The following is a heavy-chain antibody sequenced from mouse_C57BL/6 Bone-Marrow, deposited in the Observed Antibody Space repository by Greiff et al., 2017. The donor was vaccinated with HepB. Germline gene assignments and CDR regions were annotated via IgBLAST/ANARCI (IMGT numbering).Heavy chain of an antibody. D-gene: IGHD1-1*01. Sequence: VQLQQPGTELVKPGASVKLSCKASGYTFTSYWMHWVKQRPGQGLEWIGNINPSNGGTNYNEKFKSKATLTVDKSSSTAYMQLSSLTSEDSAVYYCARGGYGSSYRFAYWGQGTLVTVSA. J-gene: IGHJ3*01. CDR2: INPSNGGT. CDR3: ARGGYGSSYRFAY. V-gene: IGHV1-53*01. CDR1: GYTFTSYW.